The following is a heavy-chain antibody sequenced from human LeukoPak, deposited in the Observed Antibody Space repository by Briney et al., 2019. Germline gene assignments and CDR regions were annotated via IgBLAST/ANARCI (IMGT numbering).Heavy chain of an antibody. CDR3: ARDRYTSSWTTAFDY. J-gene: IGHJ4*02. CDR1: GYTFTGYY. D-gene: IGHD6-13*01. CDR2: INPNNGGT. Sequence: GASVTVSCKTSGYTFTGYYIHWVRQAPGQGLEWMGWINPNNGGTNYAQKFQGRVTMTRDTSISTAYMELTRLRSDDTAVYYCARDRYTSSWTTAFDYWGQGTLVTVSS. V-gene: IGHV1-2*02.